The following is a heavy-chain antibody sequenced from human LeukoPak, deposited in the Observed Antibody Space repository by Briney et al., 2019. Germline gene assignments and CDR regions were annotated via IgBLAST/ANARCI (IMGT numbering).Heavy chain of an antibody. D-gene: IGHD3-22*01. V-gene: IGHV3-23*01. CDR2: ISGSGGST. J-gene: IGHJ4*02. CDR1: GFTFSSYG. Sequence: PGGSLRLSCAASGFTFSSYGMSWVRQAPGKGLEWVSAISGSGGSTYYADSVKGRFTISRDNSKNTLYLQMNSLRAEDTAVYYCAKDANYYDSSGYLGYWGQGTLVTVSS. CDR3: AKDANYYDSSGYLGY.